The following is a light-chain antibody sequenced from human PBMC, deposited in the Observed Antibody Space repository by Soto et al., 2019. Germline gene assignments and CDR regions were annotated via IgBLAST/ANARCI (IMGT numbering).Light chain of an antibody. Sequence: EIVLTPSPGTLSLSPGERASLSCRASQIVSDNYLAWYQQKPGQAPRLVVFQTSRRATGIPARFSGSGAGTDFTLTISSLEPEDFAVYYCQQYNNWPPITFGQGTRLEIK. CDR2: QTS. CDR1: QIVSDNY. J-gene: IGKJ5*01. CDR3: QQYNNWPPIT. V-gene: IGKV3-20*01.